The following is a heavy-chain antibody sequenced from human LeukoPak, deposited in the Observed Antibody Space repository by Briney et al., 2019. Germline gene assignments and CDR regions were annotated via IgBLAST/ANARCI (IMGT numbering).Heavy chain of an antibody. CDR1: GYSLTTYW. D-gene: IGHD3-10*01. Sequence: PGESLKISCKGSGYSLTTYWISWVRQMPGKGLECMGRIDPSDSYTNYSPSFQGHVTISADKSISTAYLQWSSLKASDTAMYYCVRHQGGYGFGSDWGQGTLVTVSS. J-gene: IGHJ4*02. CDR3: VRHQGGYGFGSD. V-gene: IGHV5-10-1*01. CDR2: IDPSDSYT.